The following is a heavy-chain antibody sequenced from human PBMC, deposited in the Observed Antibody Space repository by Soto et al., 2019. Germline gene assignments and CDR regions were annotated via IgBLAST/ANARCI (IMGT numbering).Heavy chain of an antibody. CDR3: ATSPGVLATTGGAFDI. J-gene: IGHJ3*02. CDR1: GFTFSRYA. CDR2: ISGSGADS. D-gene: IGHD5-12*01. V-gene: IGHV3-23*01. Sequence: EVQLLESGGGLVQPGGSLRLSCAASGFTFSRYAMSWVRQAPGKGLERVSAISGSGADSYDADSVKGRFIISRDNSKNTLSLQMNSLRAEDTAVYYCATSPGVLATTGGAFDIWGQGTMVSVSS.